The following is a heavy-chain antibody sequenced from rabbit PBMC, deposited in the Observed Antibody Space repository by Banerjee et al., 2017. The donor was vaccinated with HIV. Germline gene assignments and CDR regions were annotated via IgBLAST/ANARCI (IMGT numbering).Heavy chain of an antibody. CDR2: INTSSGNT. J-gene: IGHJ4*01. D-gene: IGHD4-1*01. CDR3: ARDLAGVTGWNFGL. V-gene: IGHV1S45*01. CDR1: GIDFSSYG. Sequence: QEQLEESGGGLVKPGGSLTLTCKASGIDFSSYGISWVRQAPGKGLEWIACINTSSGNTVYASWAKGRFTISKTSSTTVTLQMTSLTAADTATYFCARDLAGVTGWNFGLWGPGTLVTVS.